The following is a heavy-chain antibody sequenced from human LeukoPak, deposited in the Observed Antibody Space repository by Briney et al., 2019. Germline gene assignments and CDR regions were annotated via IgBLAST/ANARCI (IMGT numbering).Heavy chain of an antibody. J-gene: IGHJ4*02. CDR2: IYYSGST. CDR1: GGSISSSSYY. D-gene: IGHD3-22*01. V-gene: IGHV4-39*01. CDR3: ARLREGYYDSSGYSVYFDY. Sequence: SETLSLTCTVSGGSISSSSYYWGWIRQPPGKGLEWIGSIYYSGSTYYNPSLKSRVTISVDTSKNQFSLKLSSVTAADTAVYYCARLREGYYDSSGYSVYFDYWGQGTLVTVSS.